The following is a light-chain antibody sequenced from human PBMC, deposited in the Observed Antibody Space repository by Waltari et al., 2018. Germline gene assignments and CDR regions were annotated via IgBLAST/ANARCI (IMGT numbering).Light chain of an antibody. CDR2: DDK. Sequence: SYVLTQAPSASVAPGQTARITCEGNYIGSKSVHWYQQRPGQAPVLVGYDDKDRPSGIPDRFSGYNAGNTATLTISRVEAGDEGDYFCQVWDSDSDHYVFASGTKVTVL. CDR3: QVWDSDSDHYV. CDR1: YIGSKS. J-gene: IGLJ1*01. V-gene: IGLV3-21*02.